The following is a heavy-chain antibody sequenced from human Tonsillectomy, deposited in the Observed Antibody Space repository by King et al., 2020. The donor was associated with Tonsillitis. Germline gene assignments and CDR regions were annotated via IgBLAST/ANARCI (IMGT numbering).Heavy chain of an antibody. CDR1: GFTFSKYT. V-gene: IGHV3-21*01. CDR3: ARVTYVILTGYYIDYFDY. Sequence: VQLVESGGGLVKPGGSLRLSCAASGFTFSKYTMHWVRQAPGKGLEWVSSISSGSGYIHYADSVKGRFTISRDNAKNSLFLQMNRLRAEDTALYYCARVTYVILTGYYIDYFDYWGQGTLVTVSS. CDR2: ISSGSGYI. J-gene: IGHJ4*02. D-gene: IGHD3-9*01.